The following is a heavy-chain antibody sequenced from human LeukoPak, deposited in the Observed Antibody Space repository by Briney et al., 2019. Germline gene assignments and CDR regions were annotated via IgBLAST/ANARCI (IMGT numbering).Heavy chain of an antibody. CDR3: ARGFDSSGYYIFDY. V-gene: IGHV4-34*01. D-gene: IGHD3-22*01. Sequence: SETLSLTCAVYGGSFSGYYWSWIRQPPGKGLEWIGEINHSGSTNYNPSLKSRVTISVDTSKSQFSLKLSSVTAADTAVYYCARGFDSSGYYIFDYWGQGTLVTVSS. CDR2: INHSGST. J-gene: IGHJ4*02. CDR1: GGSFSGYY.